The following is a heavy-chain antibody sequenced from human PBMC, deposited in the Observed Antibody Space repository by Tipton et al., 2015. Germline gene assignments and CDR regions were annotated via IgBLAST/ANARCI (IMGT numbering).Heavy chain of an antibody. CDR3: ARGEGGMAGFDY. Sequence: QLVQSGGEVKKPGESLKISCKVSGYTFSNHWIGWVRQMPGKGLEWVGIIHPSDSETKYSPSFEGLVTISADKSISTTYLQWSSLKASDTAMYYCARGEGGMAGFDYWGQGTLVTVSS. CDR1: GYTFSNHW. CDR2: IHPSDSET. V-gene: IGHV5-51*01. J-gene: IGHJ4*02. D-gene: IGHD3-16*01.